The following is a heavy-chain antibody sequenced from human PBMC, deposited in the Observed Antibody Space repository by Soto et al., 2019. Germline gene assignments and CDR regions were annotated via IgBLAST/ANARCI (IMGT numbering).Heavy chain of an antibody. CDR3: ARITYGRHHYYYGMDV. CDR2: MFYSGST. V-gene: IGHV4-31*03. Sequence: SETLSLTCTVSGGSISSGDYYWSWIRQHPGKGLEWIGYMFYSGSTFYNPSLMGRVTISVDTSKNQFSLNLSSVTAADTAVYYCARITYGRHHYYYGMDVWGQGTTVTV. J-gene: IGHJ6*02. D-gene: IGHD3-10*01. CDR1: GGSISSGDYY.